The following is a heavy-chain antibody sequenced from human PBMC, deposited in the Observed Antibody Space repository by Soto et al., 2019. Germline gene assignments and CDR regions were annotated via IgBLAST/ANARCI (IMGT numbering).Heavy chain of an antibody. CDR2: ISSSSSYI. Sequence: EVQLVESGGGLVKPGGSLRLSCAASGFTFSSYSMNWVRQAPGKGLEWVSSISSSSSYIYYADSVKGRFTISRDNAKNSRYLQMNSLRAEDTAVYYCARVGHFDWLSPRYYYYMDVWGKGTTVTVSS. V-gene: IGHV3-21*01. D-gene: IGHD3-9*01. J-gene: IGHJ6*03. CDR1: GFTFSSYS. CDR3: ARVGHFDWLSPRYYYYMDV.